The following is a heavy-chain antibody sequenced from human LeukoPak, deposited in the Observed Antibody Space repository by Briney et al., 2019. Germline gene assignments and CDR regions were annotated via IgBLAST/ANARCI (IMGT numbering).Heavy chain of an antibody. J-gene: IGHJ3*02. CDR1: GYTFTSYD. V-gene: IGHV1-8*03. D-gene: IGHD2-2*01. CDR3: ARDRFCTSTSCQLSAFDI. Sequence: GASVKVSCKASGYTFTSYDINWVRQATGQGLEWMGWMNPNSGNTGYAQKFQGRVTITRNTSISTAYMELSSLRSEDTAVYYCARDRFCTSTSCQLSAFDIWGQGTMVTVSS. CDR2: MNPNSGNT.